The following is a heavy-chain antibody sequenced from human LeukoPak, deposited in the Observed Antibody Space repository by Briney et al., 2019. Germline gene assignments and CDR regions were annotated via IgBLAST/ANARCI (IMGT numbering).Heavy chain of an antibody. Sequence: AGRSLRLSRATSGFNFGDSDMTWVRQAPGKGLEWVGFIRRKASGGTTYYAESVRGRFTISRDDSQSIAYLQMNSLRSEDTAMYYCSRDLSCGYWGQGTLVTVSS. CDR3: SRDLSCGY. CDR1: GFNFGDSD. CDR2: IRRKASGGTT. V-gene: IGHV3-49*04. D-gene: IGHD2/OR15-2a*01. J-gene: IGHJ4*02.